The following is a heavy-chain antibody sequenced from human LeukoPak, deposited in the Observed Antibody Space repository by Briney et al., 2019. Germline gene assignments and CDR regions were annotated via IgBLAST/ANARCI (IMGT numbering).Heavy chain of an antibody. CDR2: INPNSGGT. D-gene: IGHD3-16*02. Sequence: ASVKVSCKASGYTFTGYYMHWVRQAPGQGLEWMGWINPNSGGTNYAQKFQGRVTMTRDTSISTAYMELSRLRSDDTAVYYCASVTVRLGESSLYNWFDPWGQGTLVTVSS. V-gene: IGHV1-2*02. CDR1: GYTFTGYY. CDR3: ASVTVRLGESSLYNWFDP. J-gene: IGHJ5*02.